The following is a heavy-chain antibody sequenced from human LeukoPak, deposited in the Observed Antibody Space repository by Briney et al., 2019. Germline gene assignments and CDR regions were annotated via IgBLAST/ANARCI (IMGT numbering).Heavy chain of an antibody. J-gene: IGHJ3*02. D-gene: IGHD6-13*01. CDR1: GFTFSSYA. Sequence: GGSLRLSCAASGFTFSSYAMSWVRQAPGKGLQWVSALTDSGRSTYYADSVKGRFTISRDNSKNTLYLQMNSLRAEDTAVYYCARHSSSWYFAFDIWGQGTMVTVSS. CDR3: ARHSSSWYFAFDI. V-gene: IGHV3-23*01. CDR2: LTDSGRST.